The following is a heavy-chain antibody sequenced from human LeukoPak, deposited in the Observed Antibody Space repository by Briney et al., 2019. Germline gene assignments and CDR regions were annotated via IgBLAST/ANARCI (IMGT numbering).Heavy chain of an antibody. J-gene: IGHJ4*02. V-gene: IGHV1-2*02. D-gene: IGHD3-10*01. CDR1: GYTFTGYY. CDR2: INPNSGGT. CDR3: ARDYGGPSWFGGIGY. Sequence: GASVKVSCKASGYTFTGYYIHWLRQAPGQGLEWMGWINPNSGGTHYAQKFQGRVTMTRDTSISAAYMELSRLRSDDTAVYYCARDYGGPSWFGGIGYWGQGTLVTVSS.